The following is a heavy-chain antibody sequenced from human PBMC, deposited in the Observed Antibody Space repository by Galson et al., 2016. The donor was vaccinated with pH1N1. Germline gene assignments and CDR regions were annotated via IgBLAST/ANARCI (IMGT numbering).Heavy chain of an antibody. CDR3: ARAIGSRSAY. CDR1: GFTFSNYW. Sequence: SLRLSCAASGFTFSNYWMHWVRQVPGKGLEWVANIKEDGSETYYVDSVRGRFTISRDNAKNSTYLQMNSLRDEDTALSYCARAIGSRSAYWGQGTLVTVSS. D-gene: IGHD3-16*02. V-gene: IGHV3-7*01. J-gene: IGHJ4*02. CDR2: IKEDGSET.